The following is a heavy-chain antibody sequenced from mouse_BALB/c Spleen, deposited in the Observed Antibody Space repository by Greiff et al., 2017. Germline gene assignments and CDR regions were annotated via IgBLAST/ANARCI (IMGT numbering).Heavy chain of an antibody. V-gene: IGHV1-80*01. Sequence: QVQLQQSGAELVRPGSSVKISCKASGYAFSSYWMNWVKQRPGQGLEWIGQIYPGDGDTNYNGKFKGKATLTADKSSSTAYMQLSSLTSEDSAVYYCARILLYAMDYWGQGTSVTVSS. J-gene: IGHJ4*01. CDR1: GYAFSSYW. CDR2: IYPGDGDT. CDR3: ARILLYAMDY.